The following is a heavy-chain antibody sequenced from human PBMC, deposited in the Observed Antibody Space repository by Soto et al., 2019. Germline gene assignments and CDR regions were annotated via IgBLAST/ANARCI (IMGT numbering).Heavy chain of an antibody. J-gene: IGHJ4*02. Sequence: EVQLLESGGGLVQPGGSLRLSCAASGFTFSTFAMTWVRQAPGKGPEWVSAISGSGDNTYYADSVKGRFTMSRDNSKSTLYLQMNSLRGDDTAVYHCAKGRGVLFYFDQWGQGTLVTVSS. CDR2: ISGSGDNT. D-gene: IGHD2-21*01. CDR1: GFTFSTFA. CDR3: AKGRGVLFYFDQ. V-gene: IGHV3-23*01.